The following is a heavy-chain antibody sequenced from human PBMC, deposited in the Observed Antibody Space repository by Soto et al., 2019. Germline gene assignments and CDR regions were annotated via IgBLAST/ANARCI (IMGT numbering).Heavy chain of an antibody. J-gene: IGHJ5*02. CDR2: ISAYNGNT. V-gene: IGHV1-18*04. Sequence: GASVKVSCKAGGYTFSDYGISWVRQAPGQGLEWMGWISAYNGNTNYAQKLQGRVTMTTDTSTSTAYMELRSLRSDDTAVYYCAKSGDSSSWPHNWFDPWGQGTLVTVSS. CDR3: AKSGDSSSWPHNWFDP. D-gene: IGHD6-13*01. CDR1: GYTFSDYG.